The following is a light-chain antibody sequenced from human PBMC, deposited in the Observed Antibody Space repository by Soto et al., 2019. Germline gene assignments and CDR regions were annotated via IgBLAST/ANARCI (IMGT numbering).Light chain of an antibody. CDR1: SSDVGGYNY. CDR2: DVS. V-gene: IGLV2-14*03. J-gene: IGLJ1*01. CDR3: SSYTASSTYV. Sequence: QSVLTQPASVSGSPGQSITISCTGTSSDVGGYNYVSWYQHHPGKAPKLMIFDVSNRPSGVCNRFSGSKSGNTASLTISGLQAEDEADYYCSSYTASSTYVFGTGTKVTVL.